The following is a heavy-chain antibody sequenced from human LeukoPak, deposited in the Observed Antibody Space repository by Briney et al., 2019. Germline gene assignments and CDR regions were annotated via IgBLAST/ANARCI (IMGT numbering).Heavy chain of an antibody. J-gene: IGHJ4*02. CDR3: ASGLPYYDTTGYYV. CDR2: ISAYNCDT. D-gene: IGHD3-22*01. V-gene: IGHV1-18*01. CDR1: RHTFTKYG. Sequence: AAVPVSCQHARHTFTKYGFSWVRQAPGQGLEWMGWISAYNCDTKYAQNLQGRVTMTTDASTSTAYLELRSLRSDDTAVYYCASGLPYYDTTGYYVWGQGTLVTVSS.